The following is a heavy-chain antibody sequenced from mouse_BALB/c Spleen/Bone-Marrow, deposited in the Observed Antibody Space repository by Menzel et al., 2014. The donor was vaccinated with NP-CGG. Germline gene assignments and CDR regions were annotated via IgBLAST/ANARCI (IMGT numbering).Heavy chain of an antibody. CDR1: GFTFSSFG. CDR3: ARDFYDGYYRFAY. D-gene: IGHD2-3*01. J-gene: IGHJ3*01. CDR2: ISSGSSTI. V-gene: IGHV5-17*02. Sequence: EVQLQQSGGGLVQPGGSRKLSCAASGFTFSSFGMHWVRQAPEKGLEWVAYISSGSSTIYYADTVKGRFTISGDNPKNTLFLQMTSLRSEDTAMYYCARDFYDGYYRFAYWGQGTLVTVSA.